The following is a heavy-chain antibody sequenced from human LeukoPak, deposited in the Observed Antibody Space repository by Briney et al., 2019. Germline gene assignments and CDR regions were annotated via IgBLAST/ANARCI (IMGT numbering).Heavy chain of an antibody. D-gene: IGHD6-13*01. CDR3: ARDRIATDRGNFDL. Sequence: SETLSLTCAVSGGSISSSNWWSWVRQPPGKGLEWIGEIYHSGSTNYNPSLKSRVTISVDTSKNQFSLKLSSVTAADTAVYYCARDRIATDRGNFDLWGRGTLVTVSS. CDR1: GGSISSSNW. CDR2: IYHSGST. V-gene: IGHV4-4*02. J-gene: IGHJ2*01.